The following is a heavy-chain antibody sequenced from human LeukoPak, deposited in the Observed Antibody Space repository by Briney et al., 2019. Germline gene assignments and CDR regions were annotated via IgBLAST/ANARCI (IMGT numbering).Heavy chain of an antibody. Sequence: GGSLRLSCAASGFTFSSYGMHWVRQAPGKGREWVAFIRYDGTNKYHADSVRGRFTISRDNSKNTLYLQMNSLRAEDTAVYYCARGVVVTTRGSRFDPWGQGTLVTVSS. CDR1: GFTFSSYG. D-gene: IGHD4/OR15-4a*01. J-gene: IGHJ5*02. CDR2: IRYDGTNK. V-gene: IGHV3-30*02. CDR3: ARGVVVTTRGSRFDP.